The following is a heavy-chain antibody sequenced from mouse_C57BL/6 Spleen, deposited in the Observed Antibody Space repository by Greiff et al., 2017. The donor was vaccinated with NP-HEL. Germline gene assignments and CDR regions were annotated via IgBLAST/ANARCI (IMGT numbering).Heavy chain of an antibody. CDR1: GYTFTSYW. CDR3: AREGGNYEFAY. J-gene: IGHJ3*01. Sequence: QVQLQQPGAELVRPGSSVKLSCKASGYTFTSYWMHWVKQRPIQGLEWIGNIDPSDSETHYNQKFKDKATLTVDKSSSNAYMQLSSLTSEDSAVYYCAREGGNYEFAYWGQGTLVTVSA. D-gene: IGHD2-1*01. V-gene: IGHV1-52*01. CDR2: IDPSDSET.